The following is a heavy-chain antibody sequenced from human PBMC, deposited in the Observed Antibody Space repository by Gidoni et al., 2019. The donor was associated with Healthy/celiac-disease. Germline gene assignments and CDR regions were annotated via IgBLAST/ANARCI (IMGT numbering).Heavy chain of an antibody. CDR1: GGSISSSSYY. V-gene: IGHV4-39*01. CDR2: IYYSGST. CDR3: ARQIFTMIVVDQEIDNWFDP. Sequence: QLQLQESGPGLVKPSETLSLTCTVSGGSISSSSYYWCWIRQPPGKGLEWIGSIYYSGSTYYNPSLKSRVTISVDTSKNQFSLKLSSVTAADTAVYYCARQIFTMIVVDQEIDNWFDPWGQGTLVTVSS. D-gene: IGHD3-22*01. J-gene: IGHJ5*02.